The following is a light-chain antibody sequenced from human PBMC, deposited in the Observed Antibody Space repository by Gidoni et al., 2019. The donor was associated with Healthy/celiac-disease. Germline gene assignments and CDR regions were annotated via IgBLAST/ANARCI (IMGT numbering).Light chain of an antibody. Sequence: QSVLPQPPSASGTPGQRVTISCSGSSSNIGSNTVNWYQQLPGTAPKLLIYSNHQRPSGVPDRFSGSKSGTSASLAISGLQSEDEADYYCAAWDDSLNGPVFGGGTKLTVL. CDR3: AAWDDSLNGPV. CDR2: SNH. J-gene: IGLJ3*02. V-gene: IGLV1-44*01. CDR1: SSNIGSNT.